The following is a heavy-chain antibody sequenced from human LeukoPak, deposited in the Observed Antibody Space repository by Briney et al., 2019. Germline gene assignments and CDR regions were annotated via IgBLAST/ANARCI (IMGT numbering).Heavy chain of an antibody. CDR2: IYTSGGT. CDR1: GDSISSYY. J-gene: IGHJ4*02. Sequence: SESLSLTCTVSGDSISSYYWSWIRQPPGKGLEWIGYIYTSGGTNYIPSLKGRVTISIDTSKNQFSLKLSSVTAADSAVYYCARVTRLSTSPDRYYLDYWGQGTLVTVSS. D-gene: IGHD6-6*01. V-gene: IGHV4-4*09. CDR3: ARVTRLSTSPDRYYLDY.